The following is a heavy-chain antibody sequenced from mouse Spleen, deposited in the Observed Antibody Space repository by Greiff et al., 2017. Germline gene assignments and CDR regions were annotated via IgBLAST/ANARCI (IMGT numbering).Heavy chain of an antibody. V-gene: IGHV5-16*01. J-gene: IGHJ1*01. CDR3: ARDGRYDWYFDV. CDR1: GFTFSDYY. CDR2: INYDGSST. Sequence: EVMLVESEGGLVQPGSSMKLSCTASGFTFSDYYMAWVRQVPEKGLEWVANINYDGSSTYYLDSLKSRFIISRDNAKNILYLQMSSLKSEDTATYYCARDGRYDWYFDVWGAGTTVTVSS. D-gene: IGHD2-14*01.